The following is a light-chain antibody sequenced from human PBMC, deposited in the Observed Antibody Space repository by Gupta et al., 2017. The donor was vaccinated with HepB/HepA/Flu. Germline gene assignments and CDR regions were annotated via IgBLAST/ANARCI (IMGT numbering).Light chain of an antibody. J-gene: IGKJ3*01. CDR1: QSLLHSNGYNY. Sequence: DIVMTQSPLSLPVTPGEPASISCRSSQSLLHSNGYNYLDWYLQKPGQSPQLLIYLGSNRAYGVTDRFSGSGDGTDFTLKISRGEAEDVGVYYCMQAPQYHRVLTFGHGTKVDIK. CDR2: LGS. CDR3: MQAPQYHRVLT. V-gene: IGKV2-28*01.